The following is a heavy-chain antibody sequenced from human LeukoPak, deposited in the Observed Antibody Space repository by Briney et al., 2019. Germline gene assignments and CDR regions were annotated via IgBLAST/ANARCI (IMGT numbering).Heavy chain of an antibody. J-gene: IGHJ4*02. CDR2: IKEDGSDI. CDR1: GFTFSSYW. Sequence: GGSLRLSCAASGFTFSSYWMSWVRQAPGKGLEWVANIKEDGSDIYYVDSVKGRFTISRDNAKNSLYLQMNSLKVEDTAVYYCARDPLVTYNDFWSGYPSDYWGQGTLVTVSS. V-gene: IGHV3-7*01. D-gene: IGHD3-3*01. CDR3: ARDPLVTYNDFWSGYPSDY.